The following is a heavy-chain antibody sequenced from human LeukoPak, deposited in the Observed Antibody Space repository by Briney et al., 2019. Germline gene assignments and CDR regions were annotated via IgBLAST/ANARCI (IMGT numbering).Heavy chain of an antibody. D-gene: IGHD3-3*01. V-gene: IGHV3-48*01. CDR3: ARSLRNALDI. CDR1: GFTFSTYS. J-gene: IGHJ3*02. CDR2: ISTSSSTK. Sequence: GGSLRLSCAASGFTFSTYSMNWVRQAPGKGLEWVSYISTSSSTKYYADSVKGRFTISSDNANNSLYLQMNSLRAEDTAVYYCARSLRNALDIWGQGTMVTVSS.